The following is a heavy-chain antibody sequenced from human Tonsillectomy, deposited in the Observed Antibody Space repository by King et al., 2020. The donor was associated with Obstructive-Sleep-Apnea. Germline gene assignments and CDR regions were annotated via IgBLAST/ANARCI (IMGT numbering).Heavy chain of an antibody. D-gene: IGHD3-10*01. Sequence: QMQLQESGPGLVKPSETLSLTCTVSGGSISSYYWSCIRQPPGKGLEWIGYIYYSGSTNYNPSLKSRVTISVDTSKNQFSLKLSSVTAADTAVYYCARGFGELFGLFDYWGQGTLVTVSS. CDR2: IYYSGST. V-gene: IGHV4-59*08. CDR3: ARGFGELFGLFDY. J-gene: IGHJ4*02. CDR1: GGSISSYY.